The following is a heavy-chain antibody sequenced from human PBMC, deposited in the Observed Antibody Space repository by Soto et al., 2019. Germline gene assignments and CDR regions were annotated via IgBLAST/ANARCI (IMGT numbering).Heavy chain of an antibody. D-gene: IGHD2-15*01. V-gene: IGHV3-15*07. Sequence: GGSLRLSCATSGFIFTDAWMNWVRQAPGKGLEWVGRVKTKAQGERKDYGEAVQGRFTISRDDSKNSLHLQMTSLRTEDTAVYCGTTGPVEGYWGQGVLVTVSS. J-gene: IGHJ4*02. CDR1: GFIFTDAW. CDR3: TTGPVEGY. CDR2: VKTKAQGERK.